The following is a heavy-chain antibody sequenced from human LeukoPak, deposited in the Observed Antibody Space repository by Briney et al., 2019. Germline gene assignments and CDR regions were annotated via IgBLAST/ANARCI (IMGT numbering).Heavy chain of an antibody. CDR2: ISGSGGST. CDR3: AKDPQIIAAALFDY. J-gene: IGHJ4*02. V-gene: IGHV3-23*01. Sequence: PGGSLTLSCAASGFTFSSYSMSWIRQPPGKGLEWVSAISGSGGSTYYADSVKGRFNISRDNSKNTLYLQMNSLRAEDTAVYYCAKDPQIIAAALFDYWGQGTLVTVSS. CDR1: GFTFSSYS. D-gene: IGHD6-13*01.